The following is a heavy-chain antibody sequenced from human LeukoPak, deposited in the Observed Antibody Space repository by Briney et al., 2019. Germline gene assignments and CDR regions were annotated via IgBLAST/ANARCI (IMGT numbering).Heavy chain of an antibody. D-gene: IGHD3-3*01. CDR2: INTDGSIT. Sequence: PGGSLRLSCAASGFTFSDYWIHWVRQAPGKGLVWVSRINTDGSITNYADSVKGRFSISRDNAKNTLYLQMSSLRAEDTAVYYCARDSITIFGVINYWGQGTLVTVSS. J-gene: IGHJ4*02. V-gene: IGHV3-74*01. CDR3: ARDSITIFGVINY. CDR1: GFTFSDYW.